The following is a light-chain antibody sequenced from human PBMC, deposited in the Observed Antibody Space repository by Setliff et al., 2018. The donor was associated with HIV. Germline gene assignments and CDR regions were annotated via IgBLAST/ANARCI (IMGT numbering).Light chain of an antibody. CDR3: SSYTTSSTYV. V-gene: IGLV2-14*03. Sequence: QSALTQPASVSGSPGQSITISCTGTSSDVGGYEFVSWYQLHPGKAPKLMIYDINKRSSGVSNRFSGSKSGHTASLTISGLQAEDEADYYCSSYTTSSTYVFGSGTKVTVL. CDR2: DIN. J-gene: IGLJ1*01. CDR1: SSDVGGYEF.